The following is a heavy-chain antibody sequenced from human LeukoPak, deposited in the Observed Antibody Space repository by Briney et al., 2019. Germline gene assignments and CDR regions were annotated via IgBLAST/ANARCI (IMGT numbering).Heavy chain of an antibody. CDR3: VCFGYYDSSGSDAFDI. D-gene: IGHD3-22*01. V-gene: IGHV4-4*02. CDR1: GGSISSSNW. CDR2: IYHTGST. J-gene: IGHJ3*02. Sequence: SGTLSLTCAVSGGSISSSNWWSWVRQPPGKGLEYIGQIYHTGSTYYNPSLKSRVTISVDTSKNQFSLKLSSVTAADTAVYYCVCFGYYDSSGSDAFDIWGQGTMVTVSS.